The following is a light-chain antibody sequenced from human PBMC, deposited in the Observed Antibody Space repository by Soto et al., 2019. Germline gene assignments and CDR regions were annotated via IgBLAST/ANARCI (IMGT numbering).Light chain of an antibody. CDR3: QQYISSPLT. V-gene: IGKV3-20*01. CDR1: EGVSNNY. J-gene: IGKJ1*01. Sequence: TVLTQSPGTLSSSPGETAPLSSSASEGVSNNYLAWYQQKPAQAPRLVIYGASNRATGIPDRFSASGSGTDFTLTISRLEPEDFAVYYCQQYISSPLTFGQGTKVDIK. CDR2: GAS.